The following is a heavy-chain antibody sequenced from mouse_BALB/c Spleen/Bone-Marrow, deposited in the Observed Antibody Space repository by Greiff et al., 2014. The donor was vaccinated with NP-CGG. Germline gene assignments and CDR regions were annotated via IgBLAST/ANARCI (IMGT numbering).Heavy chain of an antibody. CDR2: ISSGGGGT. V-gene: IGHV5-12-1*01. CDR1: GFAFSNYD. Sequence: DVHLVESGGGLVKPGGSLKLSCAASGFAFSNYDMSWVRQTPEKRLEWVAYISSGGGGTYYPDTVKGRFTISRDNAKNTLYLQMSSLKSEDTAMYYCARLHTGTEGDYSAMDYWGQGTSVTVSS. D-gene: IGHD4-1*01. J-gene: IGHJ4*01. CDR3: ARLHTGTEGDYSAMDY.